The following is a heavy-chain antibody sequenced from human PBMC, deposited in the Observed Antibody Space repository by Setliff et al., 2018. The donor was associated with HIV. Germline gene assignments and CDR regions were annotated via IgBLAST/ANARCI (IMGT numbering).Heavy chain of an antibody. CDR3: ARSIVPVASGYYYFEY. V-gene: IGHV4-39*01. CDR1: GGSINSTSYY. D-gene: IGHD3-3*01. J-gene: IGHJ4*02. Sequence: SETLSLTCTVSGGSINSTSYYWGWIRQPPGNGLEWIGSIYHTGSTYYKPSLKSRVTISVDTSKSQFSLRLSSVAAGDTAVYYCARSIVPVASGYYYFEYWGQGTRVTVSS. CDR2: IYHTGST.